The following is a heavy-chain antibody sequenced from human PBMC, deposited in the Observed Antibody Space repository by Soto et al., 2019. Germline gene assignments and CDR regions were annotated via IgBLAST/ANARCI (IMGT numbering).Heavy chain of an antibody. CDR2: IYHNGNT. D-gene: IGHD6-19*01. V-gene: IGHV4-4*02. CDR3: GDPPSAF. CDR1: GDSISSSRW. Sequence: QVQLQESGPGLVKPSGTLSLTCAVSGDSISSSRWWTLVRQPPGKGLEWIGEIYHNGNTNYNTSLKSRVTISVDKSKNQFSLKLNSVTAADTAIYYCGDPPSAFWGQGTLVTVSS. J-gene: IGHJ4*02.